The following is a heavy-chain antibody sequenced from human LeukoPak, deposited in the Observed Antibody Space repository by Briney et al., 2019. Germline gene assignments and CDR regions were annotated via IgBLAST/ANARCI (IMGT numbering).Heavy chain of an antibody. J-gene: IGHJ3*02. CDR3: ARWAHGDAFDI. V-gene: IGHV4-30-2*01. Sequence: SETLSLTCAVSGGSISSGGYSWSWIRQPPGKGLEWIGYIYHSGSTYYDPSLKSRVTISVDRSKNQFSLKLSSVTAADTAVYYCARWAHGDAFDIWGQGTMVTVSS. CDR2: IYHSGST. CDR1: GGSISSGGYS.